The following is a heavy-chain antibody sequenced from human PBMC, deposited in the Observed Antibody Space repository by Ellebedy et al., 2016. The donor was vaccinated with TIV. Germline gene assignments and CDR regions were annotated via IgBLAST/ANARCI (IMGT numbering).Heavy chain of an antibody. D-gene: IGHD1-1*01. V-gene: IGHV3-23*01. Sequence: GESLKISXAGSGFTFSGYSLNCVRQAPGTGLDWVSVISGSGGTTYYADSVKGRFTISRDNSKNTLYLQMNSLRADDTAVYYCAVTTGTATTSRFEYWGQGILVIVSS. CDR1: GFTFSGYS. CDR3: AVTTGTATTSRFEY. CDR2: ISGSGGTT. J-gene: IGHJ4*02.